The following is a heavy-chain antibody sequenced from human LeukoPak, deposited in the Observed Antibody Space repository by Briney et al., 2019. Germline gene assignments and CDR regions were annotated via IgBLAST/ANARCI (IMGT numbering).Heavy chain of an antibody. Sequence: SETLSLTCAVYGGSFSGYYWSWIRQPLGKGLEWIGEINHSGSTNYNPSLKSRVTISVDTSKNQFSLKLSSVTAADTAVYYCARGTFPRYYYDSSGYYYLDYWGQGTLVTVSS. V-gene: IGHV4-34*01. CDR2: INHSGST. CDR3: ARGTFPRYYYDSSGYYYLDY. CDR1: GGSFSGYY. J-gene: IGHJ4*02. D-gene: IGHD3-22*01.